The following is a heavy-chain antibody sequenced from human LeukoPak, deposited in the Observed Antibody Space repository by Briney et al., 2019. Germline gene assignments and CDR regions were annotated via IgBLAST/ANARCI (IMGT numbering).Heavy chain of an antibody. J-gene: IGHJ4*02. Sequence: GGSLRLSCAASGFTFSAYSMNWVRQAPGKGLEWVSYISSSGSTIYYADSVKGRFTISRDNAKNSLYLQMNSLRAEDTAVYYCARRYCSSTSCTLDYWGQGTLVTVSS. CDR2: ISSSGSTI. D-gene: IGHD2-2*01. V-gene: IGHV3-48*04. CDR1: GFTFSAYS. CDR3: ARRYCSSTSCTLDY.